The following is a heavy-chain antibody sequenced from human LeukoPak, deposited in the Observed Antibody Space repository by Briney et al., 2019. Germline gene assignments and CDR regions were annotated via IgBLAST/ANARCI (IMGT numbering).Heavy chain of an antibody. CDR1: GYTFTSYG. J-gene: IGHJ4*02. D-gene: IGHD2-2*01. V-gene: IGHV1-18*01. Sequence: GASVKVSCKASGYTFTSYGISWVRQAPGQGLEWMGWISAYNGNTNYAQKLQGRVTMTTDASTSTAYMELRSLRSDDTAVYYCAREFGFRYCSSTSCYEGGDYFDYWGQGTLVTVSS. CDR2: ISAYNGNT. CDR3: AREFGFRYCSSTSCYEGGDYFDY.